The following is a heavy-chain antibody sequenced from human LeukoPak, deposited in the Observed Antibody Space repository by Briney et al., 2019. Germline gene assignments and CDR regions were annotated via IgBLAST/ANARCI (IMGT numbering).Heavy chain of an antibody. CDR3: ASIAAAYHFDY. CDR1: GGSFSGYY. Sequence: SETLSLTRAVYGGSFSGYYWSWIRQPPGKGLEWIGEINHSGSTNYNPSLKSRVTISVDTSKNQFSLKLSSVTAADTAVYYCASIAAAYHFDYWGQGTLVTVSS. V-gene: IGHV4-34*01. D-gene: IGHD6-13*01. CDR2: INHSGST. J-gene: IGHJ4*02.